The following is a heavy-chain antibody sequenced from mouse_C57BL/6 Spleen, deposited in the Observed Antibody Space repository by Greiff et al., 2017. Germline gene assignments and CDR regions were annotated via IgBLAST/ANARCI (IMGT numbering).Heavy chain of an antibody. V-gene: IGHV1-81*01. D-gene: IGHD2-2*01. J-gene: IGHJ3*01. CDR2: IYPRSGNT. CDR1: GYTFTSYG. Sequence: QVQLQQSGAELARPGASVKLSCKASGYTFTSYGISWVKQRTGQGLEWIGEIYPRSGNTYYNEKFKGKATLTADKSSSTAYMELRSLPSEDSAVYCCAPPGGGYERFADWGQGTLVTVSA. CDR3: APPGGGYERFAD.